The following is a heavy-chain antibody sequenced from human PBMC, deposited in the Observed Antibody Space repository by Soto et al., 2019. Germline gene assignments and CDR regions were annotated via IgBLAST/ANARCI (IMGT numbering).Heavy chain of an antibody. Sequence: ASVKVSCKASGGTFSSYTISWVRQAPGQGLEWMGRIIPILGIANYAQKFRGRVTITADKSTSTAYMELGSLRSEDTAVYYCAVPRDIVATIDAFDIWGQGTMVTVSS. CDR1: GGTFSSYT. CDR3: AVPRDIVATIDAFDI. J-gene: IGHJ3*02. CDR2: IIPILGIA. D-gene: IGHD5-12*01. V-gene: IGHV1-69*02.